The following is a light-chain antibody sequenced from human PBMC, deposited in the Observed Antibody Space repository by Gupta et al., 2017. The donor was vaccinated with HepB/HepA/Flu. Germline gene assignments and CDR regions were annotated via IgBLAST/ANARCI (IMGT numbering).Light chain of an antibody. J-gene: IGLJ2*01. CDR1: SLRSYY. Sequence: SSELTQDTAVSVALGQTVRITCQGDSLRSYYASWYQQKPGQAPVLVIYGKNNRPSGIPDRFAGSSSGNTASLTNTGAQAEDEADYYCNSRDSSGNPVVFGGGTKLTVL. CDR2: GKN. CDR3: NSRDSSGNPVV. V-gene: IGLV3-19*01.